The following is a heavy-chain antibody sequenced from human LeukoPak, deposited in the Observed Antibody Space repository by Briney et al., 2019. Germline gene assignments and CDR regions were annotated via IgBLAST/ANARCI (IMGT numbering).Heavy chain of an antibody. CDR1: GFTFSGYG. CDR2: IRYDGSNK. Sequence: GGSLRLSCAASGFTFSGYGMHWVRQAPGKGLEWVAFIRYDGSNKYYADSVKGRFTISRDNSKNTLYLQMKSLRAEDTAVYYCATTISSYGGSDYWGQGTLVTVSS. V-gene: IGHV3-30*02. CDR3: ATTISSYGGSDY. J-gene: IGHJ4*02. D-gene: IGHD4-23*01.